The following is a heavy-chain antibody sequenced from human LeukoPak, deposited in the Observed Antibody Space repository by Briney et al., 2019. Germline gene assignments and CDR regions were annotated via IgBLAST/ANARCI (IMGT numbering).Heavy chain of an antibody. V-gene: IGHV3-64*01. Sequence: PGGSLRLSCAASGFSLSSYTMHWVRQAPGKGLESVSAISSNGDSTYYMNSVKDRFTISRDNPKNTVYLQMGSLRPEDMAVYYCGREVDGGFDPWGQGTLVTVSS. J-gene: IGHJ5*02. CDR1: GFSLSSYT. CDR2: ISSNGDST. D-gene: IGHD3-16*01. CDR3: GREVDGGFDP.